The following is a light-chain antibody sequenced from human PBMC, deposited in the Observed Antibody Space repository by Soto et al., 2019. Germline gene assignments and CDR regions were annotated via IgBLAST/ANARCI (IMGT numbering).Light chain of an antibody. J-gene: IGLJ1*01. V-gene: IGLV2-14*01. CDR3: CSCSRSSTLYV. CDR2: DVS. Sequence: QSALTQPASVSGSPGKSITISCTGASGHDGGYDFVSCYQQQPDKAPKLIIYDVSNRPSGVSNRFSGSKSGNTASLTISGLQAEDDADYYCCSCSRSSTLYVFGPGSKVTVL. CDR1: SGHDGGYDF.